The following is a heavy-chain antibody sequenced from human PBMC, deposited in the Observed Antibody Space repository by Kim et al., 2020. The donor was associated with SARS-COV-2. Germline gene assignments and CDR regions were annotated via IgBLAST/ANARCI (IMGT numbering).Heavy chain of an antibody. CDR3: ARVQTTVTEYYYYGMDV. CDR2: IIPILGIA. CDR1: GGTFSSYA. J-gene: IGHJ6*02. Sequence: SVKVSCKASGGTFSSYAISWVRQAPGQGLEWMGRIIPILGIANYAQKFQGRVTITADKSTSTAYMELSSLRSEDTAVYYCARVQTTVTEYYYYGMDVWGRGTTVTVSS. D-gene: IGHD4-17*01. V-gene: IGHV1-69*04.